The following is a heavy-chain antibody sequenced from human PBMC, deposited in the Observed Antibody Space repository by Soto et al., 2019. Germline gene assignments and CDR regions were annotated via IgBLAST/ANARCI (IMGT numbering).Heavy chain of an antibody. CDR3: ARRAVVAVTGSLDNWLDS. Sequence: PSETLSLTCTVSGDSITSYNWNWLRQPPGKALEWIGYVYSSGSTNYNPSLKSRVTISVDTSRNQFSLKVNSVTAADTAVYYCARRAVVAVTGSLDNWLDSWGQGILVTVSS. D-gene: IGHD2-21*01. V-gene: IGHV4-59*01. CDR2: VYSSGST. J-gene: IGHJ5*01. CDR1: GDSITSYN.